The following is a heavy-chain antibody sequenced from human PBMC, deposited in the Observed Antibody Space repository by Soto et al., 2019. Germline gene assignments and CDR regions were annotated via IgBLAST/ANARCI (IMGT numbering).Heavy chain of an antibody. Sequence: GGSLRLSCAASGFTFSSYAMSWVRQAPGKGLEWVSAISGSGASTYYADSVKGRFTISRDNSKNTLFLQMNSLRGEDTAVYYCAHRQAAAGRGYFDSWGQGTLVTVSS. J-gene: IGHJ4*02. CDR2: ISGSGAST. V-gene: IGHV3-23*01. D-gene: IGHD6-13*01. CDR3: AHRQAAAGRGYFDS. CDR1: GFTFSSYA.